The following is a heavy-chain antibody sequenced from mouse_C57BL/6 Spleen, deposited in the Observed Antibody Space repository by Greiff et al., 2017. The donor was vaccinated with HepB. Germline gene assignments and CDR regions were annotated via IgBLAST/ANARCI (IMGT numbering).Heavy chain of an antibody. Sequence: VQLQQSGPELVKPGASVKISCKASGYTFTDYYMNWVKQSHGKSLEWIGDINPNNGGTSYNQKFKGKATLTVDKSSSTAYMELRSLTSEDSAVYYCARGNWDSGYWGQGTTLTVSS. D-gene: IGHD4-1*01. CDR3: ARGNWDSGY. CDR2: INPNNGGT. CDR1: GYTFTDYY. V-gene: IGHV1-26*01. J-gene: IGHJ2*01.